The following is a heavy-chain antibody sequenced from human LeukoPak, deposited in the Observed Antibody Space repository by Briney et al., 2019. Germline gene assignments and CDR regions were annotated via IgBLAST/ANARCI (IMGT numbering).Heavy chain of an antibody. J-gene: IGHJ4*02. D-gene: IGHD7-27*01. CDR3: ARGSPDPKSGPFDY. Sequence: SETLSLTCTVSGVSISSGSYYWSWIRQPAGKGLERIGRIYTSGSTNYNPSLKSRVTISVDTSKNQFSLKLSSVTAADTAVYYCARGSPDPKSGPFDYWGQGTLVTVSS. CDR2: IYTSGST. V-gene: IGHV4-61*02. CDR1: GVSISSGSYY.